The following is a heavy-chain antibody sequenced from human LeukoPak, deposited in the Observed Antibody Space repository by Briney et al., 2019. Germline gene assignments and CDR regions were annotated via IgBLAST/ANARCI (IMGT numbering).Heavy chain of an antibody. V-gene: IGHV3-23*01. J-gene: IGHJ4*02. Sequence: GESLRLSCAASGFTFSNYAMSWVRQAPGKGLEWVSAIVGSGSSTYYADSVKGRFTISRDNSKNTLYLQLNRLRAEDTAVYYCAKWGDYDILTGYYDSDYWGQGTLVTVSS. CDR2: IVGSGSST. D-gene: IGHD3-9*01. CDR1: GFTFSNYA. CDR3: AKWGDYDILTGYYDSDY.